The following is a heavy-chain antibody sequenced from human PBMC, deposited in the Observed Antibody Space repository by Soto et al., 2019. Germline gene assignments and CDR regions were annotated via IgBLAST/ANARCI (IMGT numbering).Heavy chain of an antibody. CDR2: IYYSGST. CDR1: GGSISSSSCY. CDR3: ARRSDYYYYYYGMDV. V-gene: IGHV4-39*01. Sequence: SETLSLTCTVSGGSISSSSCYWGWIRQPPGKGLEWIGSIYYSGSTYYNPSLKSRVTISVDTSKNQFSLKLSSVTAADTAVYYCARRSDYYYYYYGMDVWGQGTTVTVSS. D-gene: IGHD4-17*01. J-gene: IGHJ6*02.